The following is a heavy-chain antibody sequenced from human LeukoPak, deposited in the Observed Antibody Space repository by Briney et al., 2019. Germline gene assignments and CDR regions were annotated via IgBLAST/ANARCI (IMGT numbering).Heavy chain of an antibody. D-gene: IGHD5-24*01. Sequence: PGGSLRLSCAASGFTFSSAWMTWVRQAPGKGPEWVANINGDGSERYYVASVKGRFTISRDNAKNSLYLQMNGLRAEDTAVYYCTRDFGWQQFDYWGQGTLVTVSS. J-gene: IGHJ4*02. CDR1: GFTFSSAW. CDR3: TRDFGWQQFDY. V-gene: IGHV3-7*01. CDR2: INGDGSER.